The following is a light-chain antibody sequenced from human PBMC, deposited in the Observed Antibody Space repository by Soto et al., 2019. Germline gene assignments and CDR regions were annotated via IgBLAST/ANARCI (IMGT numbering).Light chain of an antibody. CDR1: SSDVGGYNY. CDR2: EVS. CDR3: GSYTSSRIYV. V-gene: IGLV2-14*01. Sequence: QSALTQPASVSVSPGQSISISCTGTSSDVGGYNYVSWYQQHPGKAPKLMIYEVSNRPSGVSDRFSGSKSGNTASLTISGLQADDEADYYCGSYTSSRIYVFGAGTKVTVL. J-gene: IGLJ1*01.